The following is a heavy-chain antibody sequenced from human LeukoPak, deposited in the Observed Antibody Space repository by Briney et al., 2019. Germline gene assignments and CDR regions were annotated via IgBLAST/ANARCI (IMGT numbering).Heavy chain of an antibody. CDR3: AREYGSGSYPIDN. D-gene: IGHD3-10*01. J-gene: IGHJ4*02. V-gene: IGHV4-34*01. CDR1: GGSFSGYY. CDR2: INHSGST. Sequence: SETLSLTCAVYGGSFSGYYWSWIRQPPGKGLEWIGEINHSGSTNYNPSLKSRVTISVDTSKNQFSLKLSSVTAADTAVYYCAREYGSGSYPIDNWGQGTLVTVSS.